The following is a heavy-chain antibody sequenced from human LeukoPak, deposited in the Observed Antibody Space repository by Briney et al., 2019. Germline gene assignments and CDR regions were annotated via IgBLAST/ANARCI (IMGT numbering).Heavy chain of an antibody. CDR1: GFTFSSYG. V-gene: IGHV3-30*03. CDR3: ASGRYGSGSYEFDY. CDR2: ISYDGSNK. Sequence: GGSLRLSCAASGFTFSSYGMHWVRQAPGKGLERVAVISYDGSNKYYADSVKGRFTISRDNSKNTLYLQMNSLRAEDTAVYYCASGRYGSGSYEFDYWGQGTLVTVSS. D-gene: IGHD3-10*01. J-gene: IGHJ4*02.